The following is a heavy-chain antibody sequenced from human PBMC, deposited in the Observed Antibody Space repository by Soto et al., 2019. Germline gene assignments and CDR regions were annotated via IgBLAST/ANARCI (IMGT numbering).Heavy chain of an antibody. Sequence: SETLSLSCTVSGVSISRYYWNWIRQPPGKGLEWIGYIYYSGSTKYNPSLKSRVTISVDTSKNQFSLKLTSVTPADTAVYYCAREVPDYDILTGYYAPYYFDYWGQGTLVTVSS. CDR1: GVSISRYY. D-gene: IGHD3-9*01. CDR3: AREVPDYDILTGYYAPYYFDY. CDR2: IYYSGST. J-gene: IGHJ4*02. V-gene: IGHV4-59*01.